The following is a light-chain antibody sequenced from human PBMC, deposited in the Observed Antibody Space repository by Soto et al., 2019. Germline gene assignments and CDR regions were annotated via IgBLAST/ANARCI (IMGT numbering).Light chain of an antibody. CDR2: GAS. J-gene: IGKJ1*01. CDR1: QSVSSN. Sequence: EIVMTQSPATLSVSPEERATLSCRASQSVSSNLAWYQQKPGQAPSLLIYGASTRATGIPARFSGSGSGTEFTLTISSLQSEDFAVYYCQQYNNWLWTFGQGTKVDIK. V-gene: IGKV3-15*01. CDR3: QQYNNWLWT.